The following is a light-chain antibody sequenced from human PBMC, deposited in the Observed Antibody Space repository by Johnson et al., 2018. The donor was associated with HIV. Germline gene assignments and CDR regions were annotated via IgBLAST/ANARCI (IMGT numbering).Light chain of an antibody. J-gene: IGLJ1*01. V-gene: IGLV1-51*02. CDR1: SSNIGNNY. Sequence: QSVLTQPPSVSAAPGQKVTISCSGSSSNIGNNYVSWYQQLPGTAPKLLIYENNKRPSGIPDRFSGSKSGTSATLGITGLQTGDEADYYVGKWESSLGAGWVFGTGAKFTVL. CDR2: ENN. CDR3: GKWESSLGAGWV.